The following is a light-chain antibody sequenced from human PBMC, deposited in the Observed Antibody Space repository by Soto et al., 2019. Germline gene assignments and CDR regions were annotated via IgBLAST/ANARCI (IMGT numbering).Light chain of an antibody. CDR2: AAS. CDR1: QSISSTF. V-gene: IGKV3D-20*02. CDR3: QQRGNWPPSIT. J-gene: IGKJ5*01. Sequence: EIVLTQSADFLSLSPGERATLSCRASQSISSTFLAWYQQKPGQVPRLLIYAASSGAPGIPARFSGSGSGTDFTLTITSLEPEDFAVYYCQQRGNWPPSITFGQGTRLEIK.